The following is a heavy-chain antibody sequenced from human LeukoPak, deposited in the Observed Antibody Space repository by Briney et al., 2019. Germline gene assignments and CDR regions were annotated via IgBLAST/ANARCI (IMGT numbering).Heavy chain of an antibody. CDR3: ARDPYSSGWLTYYFDY. CDR1: GFTFSSYS. Sequence: PGGSLRLSCAASGFTFSSYSMNWVRQAPGKGLEWVSSISSSSSYIYYAESVKGRFTISRDNARNSLYLQMNSLRAEDTAVYYCARDPYSSGWLTYYFDYWGQGTLVTVSS. V-gene: IGHV3-21*01. D-gene: IGHD6-19*01. CDR2: ISSSSSYI. J-gene: IGHJ4*02.